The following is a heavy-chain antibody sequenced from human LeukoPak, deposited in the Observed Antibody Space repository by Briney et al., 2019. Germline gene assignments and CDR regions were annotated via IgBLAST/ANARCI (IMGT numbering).Heavy chain of an antibody. Sequence: PGGSLTLSCAASGFTVSSNYMSWARNAPGQGLEWVSVTYSCDSTYYAYSVKGRFTISRDNSKHTLDLQMNSLRAEDTAVYYCGRGGGGYYDSSGYYPDYFDYWGQGTLVTVSS. CDR1: GFTVSSNY. D-gene: IGHD3-22*01. V-gene: IGHV3-53*01. J-gene: IGHJ4*02. CDR2: TYSCDST. CDR3: GRGGGGYYDSSGYYPDYFDY.